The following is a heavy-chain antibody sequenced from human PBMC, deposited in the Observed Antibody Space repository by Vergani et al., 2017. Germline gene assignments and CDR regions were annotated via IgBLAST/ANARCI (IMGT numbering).Heavy chain of an antibody. D-gene: IGHD3-10*01. J-gene: IGHJ4*02. V-gene: IGHV1-2*02. CDR3: AGGGDDITMVRGVIGY. Sequence: QVQLVQSGAEVKKPGASVKVSCKASGYTFTGYYMHWVRQAPGQGLEWMGWINPNSGGTNYAQKFQGRVTMTRDTAISTAYMELSRLSSDDTAVYYCAGGGDDITMVRGVIGYWGQGTLVTVSS. CDR1: GYTFTGYY. CDR2: INPNSGGT.